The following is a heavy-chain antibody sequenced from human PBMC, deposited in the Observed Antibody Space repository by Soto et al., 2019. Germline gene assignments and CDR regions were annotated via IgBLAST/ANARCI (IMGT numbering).Heavy chain of an antibody. V-gene: IGHV3-74*01. D-gene: IGHD4-17*01. CDR3: ARDREGDGDYKMDV. CDR1: GFTFIDYW. J-gene: IGHJ6*02. Sequence: WGSLTLSCANSGFTFIDYWIRFFRQCHCTGPEWLSRLNSAGSTIDYADSVKGRFTISRENAKNTVYLQMNSLRVEKTAVYYCARDREGDGDYKMDVWGQGATVTVSS. CDR2: LNSAGSTI.